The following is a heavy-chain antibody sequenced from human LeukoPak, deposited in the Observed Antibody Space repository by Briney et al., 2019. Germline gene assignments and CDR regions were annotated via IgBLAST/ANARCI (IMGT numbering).Heavy chain of an antibody. CDR1: GYSFNSYW. V-gene: IGHV5-51*01. D-gene: IGHD3-16*01. CDR2: NYPGDSDT. J-gene: IGHJ4*02. Sequence: GESLKISCMASGYSFNSYWIGWVRQMPGKGLEWMGINYPGDSDTTYSPSFQGQVTMSADKSISTAYLQWSSLKASDTAMYYCARSANQGGVWVWGQGTLVTVSS. CDR3: ARSANQGGVWV.